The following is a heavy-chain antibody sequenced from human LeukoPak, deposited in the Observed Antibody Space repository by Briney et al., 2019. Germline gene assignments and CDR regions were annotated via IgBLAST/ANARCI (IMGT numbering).Heavy chain of an antibody. V-gene: IGHV3-7*01. CDR1: GFTFSSYW. D-gene: IGHD3-22*01. Sequence: GGSLRLSCAASGFTFSSYWMSWVRQAPGKGLEWVANIKQDGSEKYYVDSVKGRFIISRDNAKNSLYLQMNSLRAEDTAVYYCATAQLYYYDSSGPPNWYFDLWGRGTLVTVSS. CDR3: ATAQLYYYDSSGPPNWYFDL. CDR2: IKQDGSEK. J-gene: IGHJ2*01.